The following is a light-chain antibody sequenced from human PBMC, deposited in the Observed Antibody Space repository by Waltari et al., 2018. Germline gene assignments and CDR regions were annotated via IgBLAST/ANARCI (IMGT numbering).Light chain of an antibody. V-gene: IGLV2-14*03. CDR2: DVS. J-gene: IGLJ3*02. Sequence: QSALTQPASVSGSPGQSITISCTRTSSDVGGYNYVPWYQQHPGKAPKLMIYDVSNRPSGVSNRFSGSKSGNTASLTISGLQAEDEADYHCSSYTSSSTLVFGGGTKLTVL. CDR1: SSDVGGYNY. CDR3: SSYTSSSTLV.